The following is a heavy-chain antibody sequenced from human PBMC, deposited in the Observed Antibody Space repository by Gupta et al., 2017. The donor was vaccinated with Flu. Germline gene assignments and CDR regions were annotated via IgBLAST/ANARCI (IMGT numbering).Heavy chain of an antibody. CDR3: ARAGVRSGHTYSPYDD. D-gene: IGHD3-3*01. V-gene: IGHV4-38-2*02. CDR1: TSGYY. Sequence: TSGYYWGWIRQPPGKGLEWIGSIYHSGNTYYNPSLKSRVTISVDTSKNQFSLKLSSVTAADTAVYNCARAGVRSGHTYSPYDDWGQGTMVTVSS. CDR2: IYHSGNT. J-gene: IGHJ4*02.